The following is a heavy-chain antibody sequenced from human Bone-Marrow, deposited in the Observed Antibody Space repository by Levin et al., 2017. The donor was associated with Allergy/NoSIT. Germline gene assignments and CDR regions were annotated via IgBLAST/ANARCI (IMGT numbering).Heavy chain of an antibody. D-gene: IGHD6-13*01. CDR2: ISYDGSNK. V-gene: IGHV3-30*18. CDR3: AKVAGYSSSWPGDYYYYMDV. J-gene: IGHJ6*03. CDR1: GFTFSSYG. Sequence: GGSLRLSCAASGFTFSSYGMHWVRQAPGKGLEWVAVISYDGSNKYYADSVKGRFTISRDNSKNTLYLQMNSLRAEDTAVYYCAKVAGYSSSWPGDYYYYMDVWGKGTTVTVSS.